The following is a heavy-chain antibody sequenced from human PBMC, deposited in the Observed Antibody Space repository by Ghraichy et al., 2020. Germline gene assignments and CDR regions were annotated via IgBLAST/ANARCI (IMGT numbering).Heavy chain of an antibody. V-gene: IGHV3-30*18. J-gene: IGHJ6*02. CDR2: ISYDSTDE. CDR3: AKQAALPHYYYNYGLDV. CDR1: GFRFTTYG. Sequence: GGSLRLSCAASGFRFTTYGMHWVRQAPGKGLEWVALISYDSTDEDLADSVKGRFTISPDNSNNTLYLQMNSLRLADTAVYYCAKQAALPHYYYNYGLDVWGQGTTVTVSS. D-gene: IGHD6-25*01.